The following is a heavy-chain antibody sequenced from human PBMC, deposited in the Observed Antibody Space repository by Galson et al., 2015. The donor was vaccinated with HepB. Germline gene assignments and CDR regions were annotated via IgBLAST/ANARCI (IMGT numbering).Heavy chain of an antibody. CDR2: ISGSGGST. Sequence: SLRLSCAASGFTFSSYAMSWVRQAPGKGLEWVSAISGSGGSTYYADSVKGRFTISRDNSKNTLYLQMNSLRAEDTAVYYCAKDYALWFGDPTDAFDIWGQGTMVTVSS. D-gene: IGHD3-10*01. CDR3: AKDYALWFGDPTDAFDI. V-gene: IGHV3-23*01. CDR1: GFTFSSYA. J-gene: IGHJ3*02.